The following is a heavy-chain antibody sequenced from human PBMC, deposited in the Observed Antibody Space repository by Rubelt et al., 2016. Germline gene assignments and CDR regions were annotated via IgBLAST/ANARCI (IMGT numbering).Heavy chain of an antibody. CDR3: ALRPVAGTRWFDP. D-gene: IGHD6-19*01. V-gene: IGHV2-5*02. Sequence: QITLKESGPTLVKPTQTLTLTCTFSGISLSTSGMAVAWIRQPPGKALEWLALIYWDDDKRYSPSLKSRLTITKDSSKNQGVLTMTEVYSVDTATYYCALRPVAGTRWFDPWGQGTLVTVSS. CDR1: GISLSTSGMA. J-gene: IGHJ5*02. CDR2: IYWDDDK.